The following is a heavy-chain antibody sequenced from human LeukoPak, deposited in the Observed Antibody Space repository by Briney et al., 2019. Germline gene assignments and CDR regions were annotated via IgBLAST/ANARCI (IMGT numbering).Heavy chain of an antibody. CDR3: ARIPCSSTSCHKRFDY. Sequence: GEFLKISCKGSGYSFSTYWIGWVRQMPGKGLEWMGIIYPGDSDTRYSPSFQGQVTISADKSISTAYLQWSSLKASDTAMYYCARIPCSSTSCHKRFDYWGQGTLVTVSS. CDR2: IYPGDSDT. CDR1: GYSFSTYW. V-gene: IGHV5-51*01. J-gene: IGHJ4*02. D-gene: IGHD2-2*01.